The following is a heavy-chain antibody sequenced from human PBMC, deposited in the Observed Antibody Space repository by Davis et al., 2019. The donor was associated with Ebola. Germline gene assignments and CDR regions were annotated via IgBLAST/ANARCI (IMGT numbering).Heavy chain of an antibody. D-gene: IGHD6-6*01. J-gene: IGHJ4*02. V-gene: IGHV3-66*01. CDR1: GFTFSSYS. CDR2: IYSGGYT. Sequence: GESLKISCAASGFTFSSYSMNWVRQAPGKGLEWVSVIYSGGYTYYADSVKGRFTISRDNSKNTLYLQMNSLRAEDTAVYYCVGVGSSSGYWGQGTLVTVSS. CDR3: VGVGSSSGY.